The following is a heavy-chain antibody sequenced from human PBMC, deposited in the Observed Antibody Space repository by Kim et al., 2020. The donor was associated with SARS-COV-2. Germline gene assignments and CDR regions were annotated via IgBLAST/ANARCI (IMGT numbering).Heavy chain of an antibody. CDR2: IYYTGTT. V-gene: IGHV4-59*08. Sequence: SETLSLTCTVSGGSISSYYWSWIRQPPGKGLEWIGNIYYTGTTNYNPSLKSRVILSVDTSNNQFSLKLSSVTAADTAVYYCARRDMYSTTSSWFVPWGQGTLVTVSS. CDR1: GGSISSYY. CDR3: ARRDMYSTTSSWFVP. J-gene: IGHJ5*02. D-gene: IGHD6-13*01.